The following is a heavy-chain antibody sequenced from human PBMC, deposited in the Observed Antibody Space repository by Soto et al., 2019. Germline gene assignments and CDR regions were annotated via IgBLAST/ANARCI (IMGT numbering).Heavy chain of an antibody. D-gene: IGHD3-10*01. V-gene: IGHV4-34*01. Sequence: SETLSLTCAVYGGSSSGYYWSWIRQPPGKGLEWIGEINHSGSTNYNPSLKSRVTISVDTSKNQFSLKLSSVTAADTAVYYCARGGGYYGSGSYWSYYYGMDVWGQGTTVTVSS. CDR1: GGSSSGYY. J-gene: IGHJ6*02. CDR2: INHSGST. CDR3: ARGGGYYGSGSYWSYYYGMDV.